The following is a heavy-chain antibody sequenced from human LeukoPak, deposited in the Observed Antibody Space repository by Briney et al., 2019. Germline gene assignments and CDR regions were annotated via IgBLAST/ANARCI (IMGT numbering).Heavy chain of an antibody. V-gene: IGHV4-38-2*01. CDR2: IYHSGST. D-gene: IGHD6-19*01. Sequence: TSETLSLTCAVSGYSISSGYYWGWIRQPPGKWLEWIGSIYHSGSTYYNPSLKSRVTISVDTSKNQFSLKLSPVTATDTAVYYCAIGPGYSSGWYLYWGQGTLVTVSS. J-gene: IGHJ4*02. CDR3: AIGPGYSSGWYLY. CDR1: GYSISSGYY.